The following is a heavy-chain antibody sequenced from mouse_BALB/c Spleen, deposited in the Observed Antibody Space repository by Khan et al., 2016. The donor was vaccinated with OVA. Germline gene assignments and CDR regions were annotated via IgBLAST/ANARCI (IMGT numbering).Heavy chain of an antibody. Sequence: QVQLKQSGPGLVAPSQSLSITITVSGFSLTGYGVNWVRQPPGKGLEWLGMIWVDGSTDYNSALKSRLNLTKNNSKSQVFLKMNSLQTNDTARYDWASAYYGNYREAMDYSSPGTSDTDSS. J-gene: IGHJ4*01. V-gene: IGHV2-6-7*01. CDR1: GFSLTGYG. D-gene: IGHD2-1*01. CDR3: ASAYYGNYREAMDY. CDR2: IWVDGST.